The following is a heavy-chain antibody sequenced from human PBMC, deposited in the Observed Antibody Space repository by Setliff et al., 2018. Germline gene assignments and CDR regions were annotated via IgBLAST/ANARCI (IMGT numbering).Heavy chain of an antibody. J-gene: IGHJ3*01. Sequence: ASVKVSCKAFGYTFTKYGIDWVRQAPGQELEWLGWISPYNGNTDYVYNVRDRITMTTDTSTGTAYMELRSLTSDDSAVYYCARDAPKVVDKFDLWGQGTKVTVSS. V-gene: IGHV1-18*01. D-gene: IGHD3-22*01. CDR1: GYTFTKYG. CDR3: ARDAPKVVDKFDL. CDR2: ISPYNGNT.